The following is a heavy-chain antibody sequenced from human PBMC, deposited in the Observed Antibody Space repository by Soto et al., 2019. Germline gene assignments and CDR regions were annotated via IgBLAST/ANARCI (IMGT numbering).Heavy chain of an antibody. Sequence: GASVKLSCKASAGTFSIYTISWVRQAPGQGLEWMGRIIPILGIANYAQKFQGRVTITADKSTSTAYMELSSLRSEDTAVYYCARPDAQLDDAFDIWGQGTMVTVSS. CDR1: AGTFSIYT. CDR3: ARPDAQLDDAFDI. J-gene: IGHJ3*02. CDR2: IIPILGIA. D-gene: IGHD5-18*01. V-gene: IGHV1-69*02.